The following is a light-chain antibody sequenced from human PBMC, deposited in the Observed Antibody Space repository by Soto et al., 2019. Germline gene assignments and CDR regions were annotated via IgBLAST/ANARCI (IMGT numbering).Light chain of an antibody. Sequence: EIVLTQSPGTLSLSPGERATLSCRASQSVSSSYLAWYQQKPGQAPRLLIYGASSRATGIPDRFSGSGSGTDFTLTISRLEPDEFAVYYCQQYGSSPRFGQGTKVEIK. CDR2: GAS. CDR3: QQYGSSPR. V-gene: IGKV3-20*01. J-gene: IGKJ1*01. CDR1: QSVSSSY.